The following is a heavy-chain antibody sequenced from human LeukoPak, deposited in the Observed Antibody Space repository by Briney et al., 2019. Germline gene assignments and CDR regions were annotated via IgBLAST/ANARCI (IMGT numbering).Heavy chain of an antibody. D-gene: IGHD3-9*01. CDR1: GFTFSSYG. V-gene: IGHV3-33*06. CDR3: AKSPPGWLLPYYMDV. J-gene: IGHJ6*03. CDR2: IWYDGSNK. Sequence: PGGSLRLSCAASGFTFSSYGMHWVRQAPGKGLEWVAVIWYDGSNKYYADSVKGRFTISRDNSKNTLYLQMNSLRAEDTAVYYCAKSPPGWLLPYYMDVWGKGTTVTVSS.